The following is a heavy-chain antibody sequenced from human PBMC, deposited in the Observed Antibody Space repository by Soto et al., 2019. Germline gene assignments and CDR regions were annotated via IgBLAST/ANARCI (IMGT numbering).Heavy chain of an antibody. CDR3: ATNSYYSLGV. V-gene: IGHV4-4*02. CDR2: IYHSGST. J-gene: IGHJ6*02. CDR1: SGSISSAHW. Sequence: QVQLQESGPGLVKPSGTLSLTCAVSSGSISSAHWWNWVRQPPGKGLEWIGEIYHSGSTNYNPSLKSRVNVFVDKSMNQFSLKLTSVTAADTAVYYCATNSYYSLGVWGQGTTVTVSS.